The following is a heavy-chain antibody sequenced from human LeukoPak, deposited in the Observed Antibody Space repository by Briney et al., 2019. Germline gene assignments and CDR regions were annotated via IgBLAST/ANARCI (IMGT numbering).Heavy chain of an antibody. Sequence: SETLSLTCAVYGESLSKYYWTWIRQSPGKGLEWIGEINHRGSTSHNPSLKSRVTLSVDTSKHQFSLKLTSVTAADAAVYYCASSVGSTDYWGQGTLVTVSS. CDR2: INHRGST. CDR3: ASSVGSTDY. J-gene: IGHJ4*02. CDR1: GESLSKYY. V-gene: IGHV4-34*01. D-gene: IGHD1-26*01.